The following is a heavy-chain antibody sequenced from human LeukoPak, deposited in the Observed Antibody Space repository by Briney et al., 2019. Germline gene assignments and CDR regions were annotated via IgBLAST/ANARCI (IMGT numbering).Heavy chain of an antibody. CDR3: ARRGRGITMVRGVREYYFDY. CDR2: INHSGST. D-gene: IGHD3-10*01. V-gene: IGHV4-34*01. Sequence: SETLSLTCAVYGGSFSGYYWSWIRQPPGKGLEWIGEINHSGSTNYNPSLKSRVTISVDTSKNQFSLKLSSVTAADTAVYYCARRGRGITMVRGVREYYFDYWGQGTLVTVSS. J-gene: IGHJ4*02. CDR1: GGSFSGYY.